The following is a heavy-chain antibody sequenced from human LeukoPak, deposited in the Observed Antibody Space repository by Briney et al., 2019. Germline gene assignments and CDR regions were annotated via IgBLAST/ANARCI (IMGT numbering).Heavy chain of an antibody. Sequence: SXXVSCKASGYAFTSYDINWVRQATGQGLEWMGWMNPNSGNTGYAQKFQGRVTMTRNTSISTAYMELSSLRSEDTAVYYCARGFIGYSSSWVVWGQGTLVTVSS. CDR2: MNPNSGNT. V-gene: IGHV1-8*01. J-gene: IGHJ4*02. CDR1: GYAFTSYD. CDR3: ARGFIGYSSSWVV. D-gene: IGHD6-13*01.